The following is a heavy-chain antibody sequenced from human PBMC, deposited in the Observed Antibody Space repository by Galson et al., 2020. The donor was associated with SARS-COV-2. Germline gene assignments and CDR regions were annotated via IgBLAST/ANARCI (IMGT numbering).Heavy chain of an antibody. Sequence: ASETLSLTCTVSGGSISSSSYYWGWIRQPPGKGLEWIGSIYYSGSTYYNPSLKSRVTISVDTSKNQFSLKLSSVTAADTAVYYCARCVVVTTGFDYWGQGTLVTVSS. CDR2: IYYSGST. CDR3: ARCVVVTTGFDY. V-gene: IGHV4-39*01. CDR1: GGSISSSSYY. J-gene: IGHJ4*02. D-gene: IGHD3-22*01.